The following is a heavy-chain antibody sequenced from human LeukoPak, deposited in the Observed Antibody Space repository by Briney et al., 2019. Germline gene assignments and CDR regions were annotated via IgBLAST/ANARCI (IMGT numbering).Heavy chain of an antibody. V-gene: IGHV4-59*08. CDR2: IYYSGST. Sequence: SETLSLTCTVSGGSIGSYYWSWIRQPPGKGLEWIGYIYYSGSTDYNPSLKSRVTISVDTSKNQFSLKLSSVTAADTAVYYCARGIAGWYGYYYYGMDVWGQGTTVTVSS. J-gene: IGHJ6*02. CDR3: ARGIAGWYGYYYYGMDV. D-gene: IGHD6-19*01. CDR1: GGSIGSYY.